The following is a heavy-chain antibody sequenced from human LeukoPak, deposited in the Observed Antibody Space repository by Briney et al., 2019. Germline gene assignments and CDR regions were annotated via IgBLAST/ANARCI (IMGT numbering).Heavy chain of an antibody. CDR2: IYYSGST. Sequence: PSQTLSLTCTVSGGSISSGGYYWSWIRQHPGKGLEWIGYIYYSGSTYYNPSLKSRVIISVDTSKNQFSLKLSSVTAADTAVYYCAGLDILTGYYNIDYWGQGTLVTVSS. CDR3: AGLDILTGYYNIDY. J-gene: IGHJ4*02. V-gene: IGHV4-31*03. CDR1: GGSISSGGYY. D-gene: IGHD3-9*01.